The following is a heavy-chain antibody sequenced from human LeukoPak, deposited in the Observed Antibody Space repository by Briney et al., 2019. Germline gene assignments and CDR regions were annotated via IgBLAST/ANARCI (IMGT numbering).Heavy chain of an antibody. D-gene: IGHD2-2*01. CDR3: AREAGVVVKYFDY. J-gene: IGHJ4*02. CDR1: GFTFSNYG. V-gene: IGHV3-30*02. Sequence: GGSLRLSCAASGFTFSNYGMHWVRQAPGKGLEWVAFIQYDGSNKYYADSVKGRFTISRDNSKNTLYLQMNSLRAEDTAVYYCAREAGVVVKYFDYWGQGTLVTVSS. CDR2: IQYDGSNK.